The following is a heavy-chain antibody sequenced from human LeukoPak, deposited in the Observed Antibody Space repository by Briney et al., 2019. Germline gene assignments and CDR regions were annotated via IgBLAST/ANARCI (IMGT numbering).Heavy chain of an antibody. D-gene: IGHD3-16*02. V-gene: IGHV3-64D*06. CDR3: VKDEGWGELSYYFDY. CDR2: ISSNGGST. Sequence: GGSLRLSCSASGVTFSSYAMLWVRQAPGKGLEYVSAISSNGGSTYYADSVKGRFTISRDNSKNTVYLQMSSLRAEDTAVYYCVKDEGWGELSYYFDYWGQGTLVTVSS. CDR1: GVTFSSYA. J-gene: IGHJ4*02.